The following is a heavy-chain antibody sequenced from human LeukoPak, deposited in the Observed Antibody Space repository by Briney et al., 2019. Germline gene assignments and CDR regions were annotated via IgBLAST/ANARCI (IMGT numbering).Heavy chain of an antibody. D-gene: IGHD1-26*01. V-gene: IGHV3-23*01. J-gene: IGHJ1*01. CDR2: ISGSGVTT. Sequence: GGSLRLSCVASGFTFGSYAMSWVRQAPGKGLEWVSAISGSGVTTHYAGSVKGRFSISRDNSKNTLYLQMNSLRAEDTALYYCAKKVVVGATSPYSDFQDWGQGTLVTVSS. CDR3: AKKVVVGATSPYSDFQD. CDR1: GFTFGSYA.